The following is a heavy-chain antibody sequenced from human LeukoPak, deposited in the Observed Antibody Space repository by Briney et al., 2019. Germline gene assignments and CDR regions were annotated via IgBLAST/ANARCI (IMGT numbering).Heavy chain of an antibody. D-gene: IGHD3-10*01. V-gene: IGHV3-30*02. CDR2: IAIDGGKT. Sequence: GGSLRLSCAASGFTFSSFGMHWVRRAPGKGLEWVAFIAIDGGKTYFADSVKGRFTISRDNSKKTLDLQMNSLRAEDTAVYYCAKAPQYYYGSGSSYYYYYMDVWGKGTTVTISS. J-gene: IGHJ6*03. CDR1: GFTFSSFG. CDR3: AKAPQYYYGSGSSYYYYYMDV.